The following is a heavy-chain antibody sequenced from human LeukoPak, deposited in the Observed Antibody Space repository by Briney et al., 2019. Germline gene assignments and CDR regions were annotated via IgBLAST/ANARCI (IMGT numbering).Heavy chain of an antibody. Sequence: PGRSLRLSCAASGFTFSSYGMHWVRQAPGKGLEWVAVISYDGSNKYYADSVKGRFTISRDNSKNTLYLQMNSLRAEDTAVYYCAKGQKYYDILTGYSGDYFDYWGQGTLVTVSS. CDR3: AKGQKYYDILTGYSGDYFDY. D-gene: IGHD3-9*01. J-gene: IGHJ4*02. CDR2: ISYDGSNK. V-gene: IGHV3-30*18. CDR1: GFTFSSYG.